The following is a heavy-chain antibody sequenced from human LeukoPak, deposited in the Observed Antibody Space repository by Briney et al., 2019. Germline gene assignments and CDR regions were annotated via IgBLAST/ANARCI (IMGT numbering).Heavy chain of an antibody. CDR3: ARDSSGSYKRGRFDP. D-gene: IGHD3-10*01. CDR1: GYTFTSYY. J-gene: IGHJ5*02. V-gene: IGHV1-46*03. Sequence: ASVKVSCKXSGYTFTSYYMHWVRQAPGQGLEWMGIINPSGGSTSYAQKFQGRVTMTRVTSTSTVYMELSSLRSEDTAVYYCARDSSGSYKRGRFDPWGQGTLVTVSS. CDR2: INPSGGST.